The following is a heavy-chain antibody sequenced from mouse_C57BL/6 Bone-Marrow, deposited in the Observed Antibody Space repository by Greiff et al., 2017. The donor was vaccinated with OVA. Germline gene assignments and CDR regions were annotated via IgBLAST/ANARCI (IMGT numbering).Heavy chain of an antibody. Sequence: QVTLKESGPGILQPSQTLSLTCSFSGFSLSTFGMGVGWIRQPSGKGLEWLAHIWWDDDKYYNPALKSRLTISKDTSKNQVFLTIAHVATADTATYYGARIARSSYELYFDDWGQGTTLTVSS. J-gene: IGHJ2*01. D-gene: IGHD1-1*01. CDR1: GFSLSTFGMG. CDR3: ARIARSSYELYFDD. CDR2: IWWDDDK. V-gene: IGHV8-8*01.